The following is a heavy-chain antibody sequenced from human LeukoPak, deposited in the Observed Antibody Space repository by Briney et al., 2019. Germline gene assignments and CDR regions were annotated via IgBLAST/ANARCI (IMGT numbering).Heavy chain of an antibody. CDR3: ARMTTVVTPERLYRKTGLFDY. CDR2: ISSSSSYI. J-gene: IGHJ4*02. CDR1: GLTFSSYT. D-gene: IGHD4-23*01. Sequence: GGSLRLSCAASGLTFSSYTMNWVRQAPGKGLEWVSSISSSSSYIYYADSVKGRFTISRDNAKNSLYLQMNSLRAEDTAVYYCARMTTVVTPERLYRKTGLFDYWGQGTLVTVSS. V-gene: IGHV3-21*01.